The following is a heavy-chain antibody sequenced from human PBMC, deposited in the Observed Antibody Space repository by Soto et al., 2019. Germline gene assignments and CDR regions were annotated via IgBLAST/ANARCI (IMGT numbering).Heavy chain of an antibody. D-gene: IGHD6-19*01. CDR2: ISSHSSTL. CDR3: VRDGSGNLYLNWFDP. J-gene: IGHJ5*02. Sequence: GGSLRLSCTASGFTFSSYSMNWVRQAPGKGLEWISYISSHSSTLYYADSVKGRFTISRDNAGNSLYLQMNSLRDEDTAVNYCVRDGSGNLYLNWFDPWGQGTLVTVSS. V-gene: IGHV3-48*02. CDR1: GFTFSSYS.